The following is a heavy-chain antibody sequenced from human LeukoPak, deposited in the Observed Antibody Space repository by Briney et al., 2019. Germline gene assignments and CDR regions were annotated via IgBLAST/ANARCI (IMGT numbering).Heavy chain of an antibody. CDR2: IWYDGSNK. Sequence: GGSLRLSCAASGFTFSSYGMHWVRQAPGKGVEGVAVIWYDGSNKYYADSVKGRFTISRDNSTNTLYLQMNSLRAEDTAVYYCAKAQAIRGWSGEAMDVWGKGTTVTVSS. CDR3: AKAQAIRGWSGEAMDV. V-gene: IGHV3-33*06. J-gene: IGHJ6*03. CDR1: GFTFSSYG. D-gene: IGHD3-3*01.